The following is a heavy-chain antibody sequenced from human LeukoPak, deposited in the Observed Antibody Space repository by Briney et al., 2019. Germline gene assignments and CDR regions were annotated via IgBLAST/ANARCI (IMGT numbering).Heavy chain of an antibody. D-gene: IGHD6-13*01. CDR2: ISGSGGST. V-gene: IGHV3-23*01. Sequence: PGGSLRLSCAASGFTFSRYAMSWVRQAPGKGLEWVSAISGSGGSTDYADSVKGRFTISRDNSKNTLYLQMNSLRAEDTAVYYCASTIAADGRDARFFDYWGQGTLVTVSS. CDR1: GFTFSRYA. J-gene: IGHJ4*02. CDR3: ASTIAADGRDARFFDY.